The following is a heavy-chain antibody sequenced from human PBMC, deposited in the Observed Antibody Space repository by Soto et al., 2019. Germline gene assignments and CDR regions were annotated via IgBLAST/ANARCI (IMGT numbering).Heavy chain of an antibody. V-gene: IGHV6-1*01. D-gene: IGHD5-12*01. Sequence: SQTLSLTCAISGDSVSSNTASWNWIRQSPSRGLEWLGRTYFRSKWYNDYAVSVKRRIIINPDTSNNQFALQLNSVTPEDTAVYFCAKGDNLGPKTGYAFDPWGQGIMVTGSS. J-gene: IGHJ5*02. CDR1: GDSVSSNTAS. CDR2: TYFRSKWYN. CDR3: AKGDNLGPKTGYAFDP.